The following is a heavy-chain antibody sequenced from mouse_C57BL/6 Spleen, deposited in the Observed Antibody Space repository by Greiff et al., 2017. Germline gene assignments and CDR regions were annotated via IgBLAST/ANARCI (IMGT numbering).Heavy chain of an antibody. J-gene: IGHJ2*01. CDR1: GYTFTSYW. D-gene: IGHD1-1*01. Sequence: VQLQQPGAELVRPGSSVKLSCKASGYTFTSYWMDWVKQRPGQGLEWIGNIYPSDSATHYNQKFKDKATLTVDKSSSTAYMQLSSRTSEDSAVYYCARGDYGSRGDYWGQGTTLTVSS. CDR3: ARGDYGSRGDY. V-gene: IGHV1-61*01. CDR2: IYPSDSAT.